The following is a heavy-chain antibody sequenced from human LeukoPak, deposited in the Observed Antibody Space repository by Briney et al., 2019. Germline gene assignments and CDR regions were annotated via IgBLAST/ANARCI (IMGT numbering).Heavy chain of an antibody. Sequence: AGSLRLSCAASGFTFSSHTLNWVRQAPGKGLEWVSSISGRSTYISYADSVKGRFTISRDNAKSSLYLQMNSLRADDTAVYYCAKVGTISWYMDYWGQGILVTVSS. CDR2: ISGRSTYI. CDR3: AKVGTISWYMDY. V-gene: IGHV3-21*01. D-gene: IGHD6-13*01. J-gene: IGHJ4*02. CDR1: GFTFSSHT.